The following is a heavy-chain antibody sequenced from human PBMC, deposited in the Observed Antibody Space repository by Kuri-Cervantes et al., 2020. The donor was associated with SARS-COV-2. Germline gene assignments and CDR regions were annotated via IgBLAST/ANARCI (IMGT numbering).Heavy chain of an antibody. CDR2: ISGDGGTT. V-gene: IGHV3-23*01. CDR1: GFTFSDAW. Sequence: GGSLRLSCAASGFTFSDAWMSWVRQAPGKGLEWVSAISGDGGTTKYADSVKGRLTISRDNSKNTLYLQMNNLRAEDSAVYYCAKVVSGPLIGADAFEMRGQGTMVTVSS. J-gene: IGHJ3*02. CDR3: AKVVSGPLIGADAFEM. D-gene: IGHD3-16*02.